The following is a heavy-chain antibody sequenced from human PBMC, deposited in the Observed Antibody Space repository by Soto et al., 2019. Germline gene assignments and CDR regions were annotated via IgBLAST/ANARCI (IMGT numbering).Heavy chain of an antibody. CDR3: ARDGSGH. V-gene: IGHV3-66*01. J-gene: IGHJ4*02. CDR1: GLTVSTNP. Sequence: EVQLVESGGGLVQPGGSLRLSCAASGLTVSTNPMSWVRQAPGKGLEWVSVIYTGGGTHYADSVKGRCTISSDNSKNTVNLQMNSLSPEDTAVYYCARDGSGHWGQGTLVTVSS. CDR2: IYTGGGT.